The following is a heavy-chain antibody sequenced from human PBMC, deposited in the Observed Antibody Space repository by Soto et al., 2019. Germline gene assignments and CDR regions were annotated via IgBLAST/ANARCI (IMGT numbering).Heavy chain of an antibody. CDR1: GFTFSTYA. Sequence: QVQLMESVGGVVQPGRSLRLSCEASGFTFSTYAMHWVRQAPGKGLEWVAFIWYDGSNIYYADSVRGRFTISRDNSKNTLYLQTNSLRAEDTAVYYCVRDLSKGGYFDYWGQGTLVTVSS. J-gene: IGHJ4*02. CDR2: IWYDGSNI. CDR3: VRDLSKGGYFDY. V-gene: IGHV3-33*01. D-gene: IGHD3-16*01.